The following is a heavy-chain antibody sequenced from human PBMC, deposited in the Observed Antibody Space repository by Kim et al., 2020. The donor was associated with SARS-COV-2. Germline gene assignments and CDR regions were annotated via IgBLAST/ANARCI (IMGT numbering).Heavy chain of an antibody. D-gene: IGHD6-13*01. CDR3: AKGPVGSSWYSLSFADY. V-gene: IGHV3-23*01. Sequence: GGSLRLSWAASGFTFSSYAMSWVRQAPGKGLEWVSAISGSGGSTYYADSVKGRFTISRDNSKNTLYLQMNSLRAEDTAVYYCAKGPVGSSWYSLSFADYWGQGTLVTVSS. CDR2: ISGSGGST. CDR1: GFTFSSYA. J-gene: IGHJ4*02.